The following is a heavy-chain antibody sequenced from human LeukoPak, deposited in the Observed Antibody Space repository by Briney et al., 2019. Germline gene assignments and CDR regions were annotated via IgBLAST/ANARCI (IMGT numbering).Heavy chain of an antibody. J-gene: IGHJ4*02. CDR3: ARDSVMTTMTADPDY. Sequence: GGSLRLSCAASGITFSSYEMNWVRQAPGKGLEWVSYISSSGRTMFYAVSLKGRFTISRDNAKNSLYLQMTSLRAEDTAVYYCARDSVMTTMTADPDYWGQGTLVTVSS. V-gene: IGHV3-48*03. CDR1: GITFSSYE. CDR2: ISSSGRTM. D-gene: IGHD4-17*01.